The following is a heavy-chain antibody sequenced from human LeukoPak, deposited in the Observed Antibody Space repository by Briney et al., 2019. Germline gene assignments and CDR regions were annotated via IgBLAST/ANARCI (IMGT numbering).Heavy chain of an antibody. J-gene: IGHJ4*02. D-gene: IGHD4-17*01. CDR2: INANNGDT. CDR1: GFTFTGYY. V-gene: IGHV1-2*04. Sequence: ASVKVSCKASGFTFTGYYMHWVRQAPGQGLEWMGWINANNGDTNYAQKFRGWVTMTRDTSLSTVYMEVSRLRSDDTAVYYCARDGATVATLFFDYWGQGTLVTVSS. CDR3: ARDGATVATLFFDY.